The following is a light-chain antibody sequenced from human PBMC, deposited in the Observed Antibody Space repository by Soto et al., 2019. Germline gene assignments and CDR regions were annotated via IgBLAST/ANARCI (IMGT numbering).Light chain of an antibody. CDR2: KAS. CDR3: QQYNSYQT. J-gene: IGKJ1*01. Sequence: DIHMTQSPSTLSASVGDRVTITCRASQSISSWLAWYQQKPGKAPKLLIYKASSLESGVPSRFSGSGSGTEFTLTISSLQPDDFATYYCQQYNSYQTFGQGTKVENK. CDR1: QSISSW. V-gene: IGKV1-5*03.